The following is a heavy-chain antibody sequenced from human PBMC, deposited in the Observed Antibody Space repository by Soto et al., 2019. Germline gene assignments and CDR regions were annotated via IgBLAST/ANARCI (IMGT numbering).Heavy chain of an antibody. CDR2: IYYSGST. Sequence: ETLSLTCTVPGGSISSYYWSWIRQPPGKGLEWIGCIYYSGSTNYNPSLKGRVTISVDTSKNQFSLKLSSVTAADTAVYYCAREDSDDSGSYIDYWGQGTLVTVSS. D-gene: IGHD1-26*01. CDR1: GGSISSYY. CDR3: AREDSDDSGSYIDY. V-gene: IGHV4-59*01. J-gene: IGHJ4*02.